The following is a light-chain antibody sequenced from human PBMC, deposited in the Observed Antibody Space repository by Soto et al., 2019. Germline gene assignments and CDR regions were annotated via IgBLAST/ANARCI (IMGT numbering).Light chain of an antibody. CDR1: SSNIGSNF. J-gene: IGLJ1*01. V-gene: IGLV1-47*02. Sequence: QSVLTQPPSASGSPGQTVTISCSGTSSNIGSNFVYWYQHLPGKAPKLIIYTISKRPSGVPDRFSGSKSGNSASLAISGLRSEDEADYYCASWAGSKSSHVFGTGTKVTVL. CDR2: TIS. CDR3: ASWAGSKSSHV.